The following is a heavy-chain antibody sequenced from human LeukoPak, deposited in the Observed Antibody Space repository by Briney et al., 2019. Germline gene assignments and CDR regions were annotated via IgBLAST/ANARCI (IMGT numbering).Heavy chain of an antibody. Sequence: GGSLRLSCAASGFTFSSYSMNWVRQAPGKGLEWVSSISSSGSYIYYADSVKGRFTISRDNAKNSLYLQMNSLRAEDTAVYYCAREGATFDFDYWGQGTLVTVSS. V-gene: IGHV3-21*01. CDR3: AREGATFDFDY. J-gene: IGHJ4*02. CDR2: ISSSGSYI. CDR1: GFTFSSYS. D-gene: IGHD5-12*01.